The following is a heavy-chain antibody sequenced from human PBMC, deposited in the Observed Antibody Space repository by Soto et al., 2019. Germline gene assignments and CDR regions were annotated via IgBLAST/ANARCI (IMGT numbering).Heavy chain of an antibody. CDR3: ARSQGSSTSLEIYYYYYYGMDG. J-gene: IGHJ6*02. CDR2: IIPISDTT. Sequence: QVQLVQSGAEVKKPGSSVKVSCKASGGTFSSYAISWVRQAPGQGLEWMGGIIPISDTTNYAQKFQGRVTITADESTSTVYMELSSLRSEDTAVYYCARSQGSSTSLEIYYYYYYGMDGWGQGTTVTVSS. D-gene: IGHD2-2*01. V-gene: IGHV1-69*01. CDR1: GGTFSSYA.